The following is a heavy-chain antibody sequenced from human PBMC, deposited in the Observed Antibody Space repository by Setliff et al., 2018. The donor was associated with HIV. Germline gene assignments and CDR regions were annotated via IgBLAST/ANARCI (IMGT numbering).Heavy chain of an antibody. V-gene: IGHV4-39*07. J-gene: IGHJ4*02. CDR2: IYYSGSA. Sequence: SATLSLTCTVSRDSIRNGAYYWGWIRQPPGKGLEWIGSIYYSGSAYYNPSFKSRVTLSVDTSENQFSLRLSSVTAADTAVYFCARGGTVSADFDSWGQGTLVTVSS. CDR1: RDSIRNGAYY. CDR3: ARGGTVSADFDS. D-gene: IGHD6-19*01.